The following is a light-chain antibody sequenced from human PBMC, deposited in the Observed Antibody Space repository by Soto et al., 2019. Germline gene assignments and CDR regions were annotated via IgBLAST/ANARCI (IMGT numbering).Light chain of an antibody. V-gene: IGKV3-20*01. CDR2: GAS. Sequence: EIVLTQSPGTLSLSPGERATLSCRASQSVTSSYLAWYQQKPGQAPRLLIYGASSRATGIPDRFSGSGSGTDITLTCSRLEPEDFAVYYCQQYGSSPLTFGGGTKVEIK. J-gene: IGKJ4*01. CDR3: QQYGSSPLT. CDR1: QSVTSSY.